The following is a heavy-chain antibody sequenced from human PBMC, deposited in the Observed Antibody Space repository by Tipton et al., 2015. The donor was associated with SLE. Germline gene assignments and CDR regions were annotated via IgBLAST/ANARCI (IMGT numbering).Heavy chain of an antibody. V-gene: IGHV4-59*08. CDR3: ARSAFPYYDFWSGYYPNFDY. D-gene: IGHD3-3*01. Sequence: TLSLTCTVSGGSISSYYWSWIRQSPGKGLEWIGYIYYSGSTNYNPSLKSRVTISVDTSKNQFSLKLSSVTAADTAVYYCARSAFPYYDFWSGYYPNFDYWGQGTLVTVSS. CDR1: GGSISSYY. J-gene: IGHJ4*02. CDR2: IYYSGST.